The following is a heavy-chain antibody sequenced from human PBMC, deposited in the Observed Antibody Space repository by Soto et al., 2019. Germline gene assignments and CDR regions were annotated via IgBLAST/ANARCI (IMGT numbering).Heavy chain of an antibody. CDR3: ASHPLTMTYLDY. CDR1: GFTFSSYW. J-gene: IGHJ4*02. Sequence: PGGSLRLSCAASGFTFSSYWMHWVRQAPGKGLVWVSRINSDGSSTSYADSVKGRFTISRDNAKNTVYLQMNSLRAEDTAVYYCASHPLTMTYLDYWSQGTLVTVSS. CDR2: INSDGSST. V-gene: IGHV3-74*01. D-gene: IGHD3-22*01.